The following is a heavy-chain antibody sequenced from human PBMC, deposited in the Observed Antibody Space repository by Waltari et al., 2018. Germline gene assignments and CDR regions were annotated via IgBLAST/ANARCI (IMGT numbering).Heavy chain of an antibody. V-gene: IGHV4-39*07. D-gene: IGHD4-17*01. CDR2: IYYSGST. Sequence: QLQLQESGRGLVKPSETLSLTCTVSGGSISSRSYYWGWISQPPGKGLEWIGSIYYSGSTYYNPTLKSRVTISVDTSKNQFSLKLSSVTAADTAVYYCASVMTTVTTVYFQHWGQGTLVTVSS. J-gene: IGHJ1*01. CDR3: ASVMTTVTTVYFQH. CDR1: GGSISSRSYY.